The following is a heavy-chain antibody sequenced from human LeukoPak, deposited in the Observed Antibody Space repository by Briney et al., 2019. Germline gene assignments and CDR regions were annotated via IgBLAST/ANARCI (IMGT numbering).Heavy chain of an antibody. CDR3: ARGPRDGSGSYYFDY. CDR2: IWYDGSNK. V-gene: IGHV3-33*01. D-gene: IGHD3-10*01. J-gene: IGHJ4*02. CDR1: GFTFSSYG. Sequence: GRSLRLSCAASGFTFSSYGMHWVRQAPGKGLEWVAVIWYDGSNKYYADSVKGQFTISRDNSKNTLYLQMNSLRAEDTAVYYCARGPRDGSGSYYFDYWGQGTLVTVSS.